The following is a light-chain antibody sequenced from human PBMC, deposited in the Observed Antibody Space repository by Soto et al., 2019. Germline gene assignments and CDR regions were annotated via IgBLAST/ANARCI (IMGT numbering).Light chain of an antibody. CDR3: QLWDSSSGHVV. CDR1: NIGSKS. Sequence: SYELTQPPSVSVAPGQTARITCGGNNIGSKSVRWYQQNPGHAPVLVVYDDSDRPSGIPERFSGSNSGNTAPLTISRGEGGDEADYYWQLWDSSSGHVVFGGGTQLTVL. V-gene: IGLV3-21*02. J-gene: IGLJ2*01. CDR2: DDS.